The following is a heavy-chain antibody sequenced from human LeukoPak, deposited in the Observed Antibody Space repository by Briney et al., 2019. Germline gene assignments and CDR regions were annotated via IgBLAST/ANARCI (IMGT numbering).Heavy chain of an antibody. CDR2: INAGNGNT. V-gene: IGHV1-3*01. CDR1: GYTFTSYA. Sequence: GATVQVSCKASGYTFTSYAMHWVRQAPGQRLEWMGWINAGNGNTKYSQKFQGRVTITRDTSASTAYMELSSLRSEDTAVYYCARGGGSDLLFDYWGQGTLVTVSS. J-gene: IGHJ4*02. CDR3: ARGGGSDLLFDY. D-gene: IGHD3-16*01.